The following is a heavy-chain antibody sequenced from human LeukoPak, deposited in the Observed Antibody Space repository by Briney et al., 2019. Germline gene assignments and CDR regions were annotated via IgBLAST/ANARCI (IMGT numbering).Heavy chain of an antibody. CDR1: GGSISSYY. Sequence: SETLSLTCTVPGGSISSYYWSWIRQPPGKGLEWIGYIYYSGSTNHNPSLKSRVTISVDMSKNQFSLKLNSVTAADTAVYYCARGSTTYDYWGQGTLVTVSS. V-gene: IGHV4-59*01. D-gene: IGHD1-1*01. CDR3: ARGSTTYDY. J-gene: IGHJ4*02. CDR2: IYYSGST.